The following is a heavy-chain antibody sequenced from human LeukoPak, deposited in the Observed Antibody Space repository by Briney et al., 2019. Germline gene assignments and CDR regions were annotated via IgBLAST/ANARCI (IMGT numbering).Heavy chain of an antibody. D-gene: IGHD6-6*01. V-gene: IGHV4-34*08. Sequence: GSLRLSCAASGFTFSSYAMSWIRQPPGKGLEWIGEINHSGSTNYNPSLKSRVTISVDTSKNQFSLKLSSVTAADTAVYYCATRYKAARGPVQHWGQGTLVTVSS. J-gene: IGHJ1*01. CDR1: GFTFSSYA. CDR2: INHSGST. CDR3: ATRYKAARGPVQH.